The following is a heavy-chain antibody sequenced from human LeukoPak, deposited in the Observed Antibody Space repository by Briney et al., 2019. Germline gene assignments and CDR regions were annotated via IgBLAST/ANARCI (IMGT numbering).Heavy chain of an antibody. CDR3: TTAPSYYNFNSFDY. Sequence: MAGGSLRLSCSASGLSFSNAWMSWVRQTPGKGLEWIGRIKSKSDGDSVDYAAPVNGRITISRDDWKNTLFLEMTTLKTEDTGVYFCTTAPSYYNFNSFDYWGQRTVVTVSS. CDR2: IKSKSDGDSV. V-gene: IGHV3-15*01. CDR1: GLSFSNAW. D-gene: IGHD1-1*01. J-gene: IGHJ4*02.